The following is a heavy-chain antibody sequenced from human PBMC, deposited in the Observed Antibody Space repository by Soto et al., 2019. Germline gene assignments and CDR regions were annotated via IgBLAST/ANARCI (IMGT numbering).Heavy chain of an antibody. Sequence: QVQLQESGPGLVKPSQTLSLTCTVSGGSISSGGYYWSWIRQHPGKGLEWIGYIYYSGSTYYNPSLKSRVTISVDTSKNQFSLKLSSVTAADTAVYYCARVTALWFGEFRYYFDYWGQGTLVTVSS. CDR3: ARVTALWFGEFRYYFDY. J-gene: IGHJ4*02. CDR1: GGSISSGGYY. CDR2: IYYSGST. V-gene: IGHV4-31*03. D-gene: IGHD3-10*01.